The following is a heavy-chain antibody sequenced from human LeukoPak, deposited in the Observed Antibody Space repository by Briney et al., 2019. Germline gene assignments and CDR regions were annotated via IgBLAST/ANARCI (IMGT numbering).Heavy chain of an antibody. V-gene: IGHV4-39*07. CDR3: ARDNTRDAFDI. J-gene: IGHJ3*02. D-gene: IGHD2/OR15-2a*01. Sequence: SETLSLTCTVSGGSISSSSYYWGWIRQPPGKGLEWIGSVYYSGSTYYNPSLKSRVTISVDTSKNQFSLKLSSVTAADTAVYYCARDNTRDAFDIWGQGTMVTVSS. CDR2: VYYSGST. CDR1: GGSISSSSYY.